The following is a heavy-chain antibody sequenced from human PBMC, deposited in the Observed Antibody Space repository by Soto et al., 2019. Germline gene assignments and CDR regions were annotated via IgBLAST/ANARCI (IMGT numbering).Heavy chain of an antibody. CDR3: ARTRGWYFQH. V-gene: IGHV4-61*01. J-gene: IGHJ1*01. CDR1: GGSVSSGSYY. D-gene: IGHD6-19*01. CDR2: IYYSGST. Sequence: PSETLSLTCTVSGGSVSSGSYYWSWIRQPPGKGLEWIGYIYYSGSTNYNPSLKSRVTISVDTSKNQFSLKLSSVTAADTAVYYCARTRGWYFQHWGQGTLVTVSS.